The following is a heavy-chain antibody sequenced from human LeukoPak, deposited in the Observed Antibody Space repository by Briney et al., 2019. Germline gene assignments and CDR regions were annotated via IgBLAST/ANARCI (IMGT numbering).Heavy chain of an antibody. CDR2: IYHSGST. D-gene: IGHD3-10*01. CDR1: GYSISSGYY. J-gene: IGHJ4*02. CDR3: ARRPMVRGVIDY. Sequence: SETLSLTCTVSGYSISSGYYWGWIRQPPGKGLEWIGSIYHSGSTYYNPSLKSRVTISVDTSKNQFSLKLSSVTAADTAVYYCARRPMVRGVIDYWGQGTLVTVSS. V-gene: IGHV4-38-2*02.